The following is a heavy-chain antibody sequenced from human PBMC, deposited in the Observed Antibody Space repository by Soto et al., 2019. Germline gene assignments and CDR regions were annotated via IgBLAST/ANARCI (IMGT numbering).Heavy chain of an antibody. CDR3: ARGRRSGWYHFDS. D-gene: IGHD6-19*01. CDR2: IHYEGRT. V-gene: IGHV4-59*01. J-gene: IGHJ4*02. Sequence: QVQLQESGPGLVKPSETLSLTCSVSGGSITTYYWSWIRQPPGKGLEWIGYIHYEGRTNYHPSVKSRVTILVDTSQNHFSLKLTSVTAADTAVYFCARGRRSGWYHFDSWGQGSLVTVSS. CDR1: GGSITTYY.